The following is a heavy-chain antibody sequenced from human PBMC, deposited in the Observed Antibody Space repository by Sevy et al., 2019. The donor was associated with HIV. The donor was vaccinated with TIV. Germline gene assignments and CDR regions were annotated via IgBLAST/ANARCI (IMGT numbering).Heavy chain of an antibody. Sequence: ASVKVSCKASGYTITDYYIHWVRQAPGQGFQWMGSINPSSGGTRSAQVFQGRIAMTSDTSINTVYMEVNRLTSDDTAIYYCTRSPQKATPNTEVQQSPLFYFDSWGQGSLVTVSS. CDR3: TRSPQKATPNTEVQQSPLFYFDS. CDR2: INPSSGGT. J-gene: IGHJ4*02. D-gene: IGHD3-10*01. CDR1: GYTITDYY. V-gene: IGHV1-2*02.